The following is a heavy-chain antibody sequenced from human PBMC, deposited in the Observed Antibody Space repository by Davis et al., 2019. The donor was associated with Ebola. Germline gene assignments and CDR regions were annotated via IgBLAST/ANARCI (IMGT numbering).Heavy chain of an antibody. Sequence: WGSLRLSCAASGFTFSSYSMNWVRQAPGKGLEWVSYISSSSSTIYYADSVKGRFTISRDNAKNSLYLQMNSLRDEDTAVYYCARDPRSGSYYLYYYYGMDVWGQGTTVTVSS. J-gene: IGHJ6*02. CDR2: ISSSSSTI. CDR1: GFTFSSYS. CDR3: ARDPRSGSYYLYYYYGMDV. V-gene: IGHV3-48*02. D-gene: IGHD1-26*01.